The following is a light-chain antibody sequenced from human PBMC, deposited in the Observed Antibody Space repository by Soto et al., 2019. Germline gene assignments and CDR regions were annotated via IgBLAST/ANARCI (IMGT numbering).Light chain of an antibody. J-gene: IGKJ5*01. CDR3: QQTYSTPIT. Sequence: DIQMTQSPSSVSASVGDSVTITCRASRGVSSWLAWFQQKPGKPPRLLIYVASSLQSGVPSRFSGSGSGTDFTLTISSLQPEDFATYYCQQTYSTPITFGQGTRLEIK. CDR1: RGVSSW. V-gene: IGKV1-12*01. CDR2: VAS.